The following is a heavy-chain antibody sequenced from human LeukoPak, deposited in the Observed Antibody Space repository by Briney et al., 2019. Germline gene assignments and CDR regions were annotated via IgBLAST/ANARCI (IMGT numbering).Heavy chain of an antibody. V-gene: IGHV4-31*03. Sequence: SETLSLTRTVSVGTIIRGAYYWSWIRQPPGKGLEWIGYLYYSGSTYYNPSLKSRVTISVDTSKNQFSLKLSSVTAADTAVYYCARDPYDGDGDYWGQGTLVTVSS. CDR2: LYYSGST. CDR3: ARDPYDGDGDY. J-gene: IGHJ4*02. D-gene: IGHD4-17*01. CDR1: VGTIIRGAYY.